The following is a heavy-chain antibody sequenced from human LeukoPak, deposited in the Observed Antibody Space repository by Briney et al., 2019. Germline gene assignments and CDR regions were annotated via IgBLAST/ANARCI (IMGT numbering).Heavy chain of an antibody. V-gene: IGHV3-9*03. Sequence: SPRLSSAASGFTFDDHAMRWVRQGPRKGLEWASGISWNSGRIGYADSVKGRFTMSRDNAKNSLYLQMNSLRAEDMALYYCARSPYSSSLGTFFDFWGQGTLVTVSS. CDR1: GFTFDDHA. J-gene: IGHJ4*02. CDR3: ARSPYSSSLGTFFDF. D-gene: IGHD6-6*01. CDR2: ISWNSGRI.